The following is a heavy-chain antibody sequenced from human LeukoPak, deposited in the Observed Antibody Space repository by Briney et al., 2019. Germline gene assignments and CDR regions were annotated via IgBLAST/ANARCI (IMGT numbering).Heavy chain of an antibody. CDR1: GYTFTSYG. D-gene: IGHD3-22*01. V-gene: IGHV1-18*01. CDR3: ARDLGRYDSSGYYLYYMDV. J-gene: IGHJ6*03. Sequence: ASVKVSCKASGYTFTSYGISWVRQAPGQGLEWMGWISAYNGNTNYAQKLQGRVTMTTDTSTSTAYMELRSLRSDDTAVYYCARDLGRYDSSGYYLYYMDVWGKGTTVTVSS. CDR2: ISAYNGNT.